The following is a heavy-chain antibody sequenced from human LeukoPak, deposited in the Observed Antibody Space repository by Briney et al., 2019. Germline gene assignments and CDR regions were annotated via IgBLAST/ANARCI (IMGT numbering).Heavy chain of an antibody. J-gene: IGHJ5*02. D-gene: IGHD3-10*01. V-gene: IGHV5-51*01. CDR3: ARRITMVRGVISWFDP. Sequence: GESLKISCKGSGYSFTSYWIGWVRQMPGKGLEWMGIIYPGDSDTRYSPSFQGQVTISAGKSISTAYLQWSSLKASDTAMYYCARRITMVRGVISWFDPWGQGTLVTVSS. CDR2: IYPGDSDT. CDR1: GYSFTSYW.